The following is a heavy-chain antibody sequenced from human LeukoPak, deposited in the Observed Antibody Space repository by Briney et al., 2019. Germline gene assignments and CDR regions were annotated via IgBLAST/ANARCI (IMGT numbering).Heavy chain of an antibody. CDR2: IYYSGST. D-gene: IGHD3-10*01. Sequence: SETLSLTCTVSGVSISSYYWSWIRQPPGKGLEWIGYIYYSGSTNYNPSLKSRVTISVDTSKNQFSLKLSSVTAADMAVYYCARRSYGSGSLYYYGMDVWGQGTTVTVSS. CDR1: GVSISSYY. V-gene: IGHV4-59*08. J-gene: IGHJ6*02. CDR3: ARRSYGSGSLYYYGMDV.